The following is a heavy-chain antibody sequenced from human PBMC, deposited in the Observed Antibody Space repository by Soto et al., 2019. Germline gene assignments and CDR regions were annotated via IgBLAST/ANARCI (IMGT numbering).Heavy chain of an antibody. V-gene: IGHV1-69*06. Sequence: QVQLVQSGAEAKKPGSSVKVSCKTSGGTFSSYAISWVRQAPGQGLEWMGGIVPLFRTTNYAQKFQGRVTITAYTSTYTDYMELSGLRSGDTAVDYCARGGYSSTWSNLLDRSGLDVWGQGTKVTVSS. CDR1: GGTFSSYA. CDR2: IVPLFRTT. CDR3: ARGGYSSTWSNLLDRSGLDV. D-gene: IGHD6-13*01. J-gene: IGHJ6*02.